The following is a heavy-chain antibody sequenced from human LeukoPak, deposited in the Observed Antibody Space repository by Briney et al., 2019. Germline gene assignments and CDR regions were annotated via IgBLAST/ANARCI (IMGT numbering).Heavy chain of an antibody. CDR2: INHSGST. CDR3: ARGRPRLQYSNYYYYYYMDV. D-gene: IGHD4-11*01. J-gene: IGHJ6*03. V-gene: IGHV4-34*01. Sequence: PETLSLTCAVYGGSFSGYYWSWIRQPPGKGLEWIGEINHSGSTNYNPSLKSRVTISVDTSKNQFSLKLSSVTAADTAVYYCARGRPRLQYSNYYYYYYMDVWGKGTTVTVSS. CDR1: GGSFSGYY.